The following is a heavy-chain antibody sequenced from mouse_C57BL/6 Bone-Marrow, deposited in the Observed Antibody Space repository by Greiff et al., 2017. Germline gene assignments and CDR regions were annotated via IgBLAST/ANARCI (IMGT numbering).Heavy chain of an antibody. CDR3: AREGDSYYAMDY. Sequence: DVMLVESGGGLVKPGGSLKLSCAASGFTFSSYAMSWVRQTPEKRLEWVATISDGGSYTYYPDNVKGRFTISRDNAKNNLYLQMSHLKSEDTAMYYCAREGDSYYAMDYWGQGTSVTVSS. V-gene: IGHV5-4*01. CDR2: ISDGGSYT. CDR1: GFTFSSYA. J-gene: IGHJ4*01.